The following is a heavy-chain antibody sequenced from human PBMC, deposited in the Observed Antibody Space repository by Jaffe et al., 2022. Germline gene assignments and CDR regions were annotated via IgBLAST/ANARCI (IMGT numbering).Heavy chain of an antibody. CDR1: GGTFSSYA. CDR2: IIPIFGTA. Sequence: QVQLVQSGAEVKKPGSSVKVSCKASGGTFSSYAISWVRQAPGQGLEWMGGIIPIFGTANYAQKFQGRVTITTDESTSTAYMELSSLRSEDTAVYYCARDLSIAVAGTGCWFDPWGQGTLVTVSS. CDR3: ARDLSIAVAGTGCWFDP. J-gene: IGHJ5*02. V-gene: IGHV1-69*05. D-gene: IGHD6-19*01.